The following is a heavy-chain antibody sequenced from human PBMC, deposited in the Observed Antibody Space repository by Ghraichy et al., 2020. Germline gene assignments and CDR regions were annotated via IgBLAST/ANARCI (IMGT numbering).Heavy chain of an antibody. V-gene: IGHV3-23*01. CDR1: GFNFRSHS. Sequence: GGSLRLSCAASGFNFRSHSMHWVRQAPGKGLEWVGARSPTDYTAYYGNSVKGRFTISRDDSKDTLYLQMNTLRYEDTGRYYCARAAYFYGPSALDFWGQGARVTVSS. CDR2: RSPTDYTA. D-gene: IGHD2/OR15-2a*01. J-gene: IGHJ3*01. CDR3: ARAAYFYGPSALDF.